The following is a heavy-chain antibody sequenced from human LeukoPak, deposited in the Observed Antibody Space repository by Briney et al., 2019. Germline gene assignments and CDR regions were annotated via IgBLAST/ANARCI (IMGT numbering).Heavy chain of an antibody. D-gene: IGHD2-2*01. CDR2: IGTAGDT. CDR3: VRGYCSSTSCYVAFDI. Sequence: GGSLRLSCAASGFTFSSYDMHWVRQATGKGLEWVSAIGTAGDTYYPGSVKGRFTISRENAKNSLYLQMNSLRAGDTAVYYCVRGYCSSTSCYVAFDIWGQGTMVTVSS. J-gene: IGHJ3*02. V-gene: IGHV3-13*01. CDR1: GFTFSSYD.